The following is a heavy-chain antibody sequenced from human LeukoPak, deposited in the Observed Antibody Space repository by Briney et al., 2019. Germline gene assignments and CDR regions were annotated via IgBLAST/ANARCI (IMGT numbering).Heavy chain of an antibody. CDR2: IYSGGST. CDR1: GFTVSSNY. CDR3: ARGPDYKDSSVYL. D-gene: IGHD3-22*01. J-gene: IGHJ4*02. Sequence: PGGSLRLSCAASGFTVSSNYMSWVRQAPGKGLEWVSVIYSGGSTYYSDSVKGRFTISRDNSKNTLYLQMNSLRAEDTAVYYCARGPDYKDSSVYLRGQGTLVTVSS. V-gene: IGHV3-53*01.